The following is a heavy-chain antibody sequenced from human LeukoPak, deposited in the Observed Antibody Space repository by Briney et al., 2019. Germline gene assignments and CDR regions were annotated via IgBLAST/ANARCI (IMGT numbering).Heavy chain of an antibody. CDR3: ARRKGYSSSWFQYSFDY. Sequence: SETLSLTCTVSVGSISSSSYYWGWIRQPPGKGLEWIRSIYYSGSPYYNPPLKSRVTISVDTSNNQFSLKLRSVTAADTAVYYCARRKGYSSSWFQYSFDYWGQGTLVTVSS. J-gene: IGHJ4*02. CDR2: IYYSGSP. V-gene: IGHV4-39*01. CDR1: VGSISSSSYY. D-gene: IGHD6-13*01.